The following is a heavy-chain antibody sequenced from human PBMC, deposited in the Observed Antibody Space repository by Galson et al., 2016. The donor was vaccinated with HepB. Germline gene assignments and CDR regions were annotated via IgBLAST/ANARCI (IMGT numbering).Heavy chain of an antibody. J-gene: IGHJ4*02. Sequence: SVKVSCKASGFTFTTSAVQWVRQARGQRLEWIGWIVVGRGNTNYAQRFQERVTITRDMSTSTAYMELSSRSTEDTAVYYCTANGGGDGYFDYWGQGTLVTVSS. D-gene: IGHD3-16*01. CDR2: IVVGRGNT. V-gene: IGHV1-58*01. CDR1: GFTFTTSA. CDR3: TANGGGDGYFDY.